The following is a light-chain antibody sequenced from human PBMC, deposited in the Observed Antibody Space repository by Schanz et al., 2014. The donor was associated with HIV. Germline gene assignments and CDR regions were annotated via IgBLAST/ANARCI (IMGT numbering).Light chain of an antibody. Sequence: QSVLTQPASVSGSPGQSITISCTGTSSDVGSYNYVSWYQQHPGKAPKLMIYEVNKRPSGVPDRFSGSKSGNTASLTVSGLQTEDEADYFCTSYAGTNNFRVFGTGTKLTVL. CDR2: EVN. J-gene: IGLJ1*01. CDR3: TSYAGTNNFRV. V-gene: IGLV2-8*01. CDR1: SSDVGSYNY.